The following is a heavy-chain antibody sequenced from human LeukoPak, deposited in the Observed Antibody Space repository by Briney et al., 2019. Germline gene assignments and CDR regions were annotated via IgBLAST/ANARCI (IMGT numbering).Heavy chain of an antibody. Sequence: GGSLRLSCAASGLPFNSYTLNWVHQVPGKGLEWVSSISSGSTYIYYADSVRGRFTISRDNAKNSLYLQMNSLRAEDTAVYYCASDPYRGGPLGYWGQGTLVTVSS. CDR1: GLPFNSYT. CDR3: ASDPYRGGPLGY. D-gene: IGHD3-16*01. V-gene: IGHV3-21*01. CDR2: ISSGSTYI. J-gene: IGHJ4*02.